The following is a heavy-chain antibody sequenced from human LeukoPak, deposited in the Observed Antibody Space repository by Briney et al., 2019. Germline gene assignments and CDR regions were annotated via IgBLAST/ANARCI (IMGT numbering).Heavy chain of an antibody. D-gene: IGHD3-16*02. Sequence: GSLRLSCAASGFTFSSYSMNWVRQAPGKGLEWVSSISSSSSYIYYADSVKGRFTISRDNAKNSLYLQMNSLRAEDTAVYYCAREGPPSPPAYVWGSYRYTGPMTVGYYFDYWGQGTLVTVSS. V-gene: IGHV3-21*01. CDR1: GFTFSSYS. J-gene: IGHJ4*02. CDR2: ISSSSSYI. CDR3: AREGPPSPPAYVWGSYRYTGPMTVGYYFDY.